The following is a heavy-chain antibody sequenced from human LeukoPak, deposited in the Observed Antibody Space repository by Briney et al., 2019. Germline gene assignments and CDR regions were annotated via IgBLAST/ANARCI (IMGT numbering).Heavy chain of an antibody. CDR2: IYHSGST. J-gene: IGHJ6*03. V-gene: IGHV4-30-2*01. D-gene: IGHD2-2*01. CDR3: ARDLASYCSSTSCSPGIAAAGTGYYYYYMDV. CDR1: GGSISSGGYY. Sequence: PSQTLSLTCTVSGGSISSGGYYWSWIRQPPGKGLEWIGYIYHSGSTYYNPSLKSRVTISVDTSKNQFSLKLSSVTAADTAVYYCARDLASYCSSTSCSPGIAAAGTGYYYYYMDVWGKGTTVTVSS.